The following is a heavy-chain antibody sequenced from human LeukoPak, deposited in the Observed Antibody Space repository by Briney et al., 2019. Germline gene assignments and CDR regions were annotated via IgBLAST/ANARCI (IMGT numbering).Heavy chain of an antibody. Sequence: PSETLSLTCAVYGGSFSGYYWSWIRQPPGKGLEWIGEINHSGSTNYNPSLKSRVTISVDTSKNQFSLKLSSVTAADTAVYYCARLRTYYDFWSGYNYYYYGMDVWGQGTTVTVSS. CDR2: INHSGST. D-gene: IGHD3-3*01. V-gene: IGHV4-34*01. CDR3: ARLRTYYDFWSGYNYYYYGMDV. CDR1: GGSFSGYY. J-gene: IGHJ6*02.